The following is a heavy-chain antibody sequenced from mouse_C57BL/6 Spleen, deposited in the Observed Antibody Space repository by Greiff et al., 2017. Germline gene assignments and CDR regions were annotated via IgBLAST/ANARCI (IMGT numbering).Heavy chain of an antibody. J-gene: IGHJ2*01. CDR3: AKGFNCDDFDY. D-gene: IGHD4-1*02. CDR2: IDPSDSYT. Sequence: QVQLQQPGAELVMPGASVKLSCKASGYTFTSYWMHWVKQRPGQGLEWIGEIDPSDSYTNYNQKFKGKSTLTVDKSSSTAYMQLSSLTSEDSAVYYCAKGFNCDDFDYWGQGTTLTVSS. V-gene: IGHV1-69*01. CDR1: GYTFTSYW.